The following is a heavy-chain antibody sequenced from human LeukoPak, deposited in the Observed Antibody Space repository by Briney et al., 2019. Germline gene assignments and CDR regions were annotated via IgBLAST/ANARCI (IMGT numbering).Heavy chain of an antibody. CDR2: ISISSSYI. Sequence: GSLRLSCAASGFTFSSYAMNWVAQAPGKGLEWVSSISISSSYIYYPDSVKGRFTISRDNANNSLYLQMNSLRAEDTAVSYCARAERVQQLVYYYYYMDVWGKGTTVTVSS. CDR1: GFTFSSYA. J-gene: IGHJ6*03. D-gene: IGHD6-6*01. V-gene: IGHV3-21*01. CDR3: ARAERVQQLVYYYYYMDV.